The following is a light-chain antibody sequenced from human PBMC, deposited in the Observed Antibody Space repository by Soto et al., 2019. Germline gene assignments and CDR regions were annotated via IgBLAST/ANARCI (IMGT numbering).Light chain of an antibody. CDR3: QQYDSFSVT. V-gene: IGKV1-39*01. CDR1: QSISSY. J-gene: IGKJ1*01. Sequence: DIQMTQSPSSLSASVGGRITITCRASQSISSYLNWYQKKPGKAPKLLIYAASTLQSGVPSRFTGSGSGTDFTLTVSSLQPDDFATYYCQQYDSFSVTFGQGPRWIS. CDR2: AAS.